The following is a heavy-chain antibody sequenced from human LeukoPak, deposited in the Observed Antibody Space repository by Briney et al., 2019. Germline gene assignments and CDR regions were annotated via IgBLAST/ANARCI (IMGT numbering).Heavy chain of an antibody. CDR1: GFTLTGYW. V-gene: IGHV3-74*01. CDR3: VKSLSGAFDL. J-gene: IGHJ3*01. Sequence: GESLRLSCAASGFTLTGYWMHWVRQTPGKGLVRVSRLSSDGTNTNYADSVKGRFTISRDNAKNTLYLQMSSLRVEDTAIYYCVKSLSGAFDLWGQGTMVTVSS. CDR2: LSSDGTNT. D-gene: IGHD1-26*01.